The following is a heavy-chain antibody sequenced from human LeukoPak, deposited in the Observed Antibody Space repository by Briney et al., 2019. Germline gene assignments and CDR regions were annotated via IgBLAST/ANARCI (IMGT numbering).Heavy chain of an antibody. J-gene: IGHJ3*02. D-gene: IGHD5-24*01. Sequence: SVKVSCKASGGTFSSYAISWVRQAPGQGLEWMGGIIPIFGTANYAQKFQGRVTITADESTSTAYMELSSLRSEDTAVYYCAREGYNYCDPGLAFDIWGQGTMVTVSS. CDR2: IIPIFGTA. CDR3: AREGYNYCDPGLAFDI. CDR1: GGTFSSYA. V-gene: IGHV1-69*01.